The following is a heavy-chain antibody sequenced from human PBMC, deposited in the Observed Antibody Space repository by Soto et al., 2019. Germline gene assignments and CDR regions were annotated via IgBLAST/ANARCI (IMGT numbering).Heavy chain of an antibody. CDR2: IYYSGST. CDR1: GGSISSYY. Sequence: QVQLQESGPGLVKPSETLSLTCTVSGGSISSYYWSWIRQPPGKGLKWMGYIYYSGSTNYNPSLKRRVNISVDTSKNQFSLMLSSVPAADTAVYYCASGYCSGGSCSPPAFDNWGQGTMVTVSS. D-gene: IGHD2-15*01. V-gene: IGHV4-59*08. J-gene: IGHJ3*02. CDR3: ASGYCSGGSCSPPAFDN.